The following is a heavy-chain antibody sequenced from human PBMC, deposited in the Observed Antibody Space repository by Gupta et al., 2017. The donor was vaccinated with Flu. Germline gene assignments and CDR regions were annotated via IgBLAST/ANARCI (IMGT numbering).Heavy chain of an antibody. D-gene: IGHD6-13*01. Sequence: ISNYYWTGIRQPPGKGLEWIAYIHYVGMTYDNSSLKSRVTISADTYKNQFSLKLNSGTAADTAVYYCQRGLAEAGSLRFVPWGQGTLLT. J-gene: IGHJ5*02. CDR1: ISNYY. CDR3: QRGLAEAGSLRFVP. CDR2: IHYVGMT. V-gene: IGHV4-59*01.